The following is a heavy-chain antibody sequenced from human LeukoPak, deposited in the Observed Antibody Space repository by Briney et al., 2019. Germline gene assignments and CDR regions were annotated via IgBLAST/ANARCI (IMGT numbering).Heavy chain of an antibody. CDR2: INHSGST. J-gene: IGHJ6*03. CDR3: ARRLGRKFGERFYYYHYMDV. D-gene: IGHD3-10*01. V-gene: IGHV4-34*01. CDR1: GGSFSGYY. Sequence: SETLSLTCAVYGGSFSGYYWSWIRQPPGKGLEWIGEINHSGSTNYNPSLKSRVTISVDTSKNQFSLKLSSVTAADTAVYYCARRLGRKFGERFYYYHYMDVWGKGTTVTISS.